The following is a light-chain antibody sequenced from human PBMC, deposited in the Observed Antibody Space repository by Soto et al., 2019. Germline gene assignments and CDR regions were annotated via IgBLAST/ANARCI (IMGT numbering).Light chain of an antibody. J-gene: IGKJ1*01. CDR1: ETVATN. Sequence: VMTQSASTLSVSPGERATLSCRASETVATNLAWYQQKPGQAPRLLISGASTRAAGISDRFRGSGSGTEFTLTISSLRSEDSAIYYCQQYFEWPPLTFGQGTKVDTK. CDR3: QQYFEWPPLT. CDR2: GAS. V-gene: IGKV3-15*01.